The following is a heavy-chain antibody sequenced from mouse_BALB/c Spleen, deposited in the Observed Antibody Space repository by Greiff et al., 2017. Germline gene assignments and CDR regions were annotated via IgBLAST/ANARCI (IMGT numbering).Heavy chain of an antibody. CDR2: ISYDGSN. J-gene: IGHJ3*01. V-gene: IGHV3-6*02. CDR3: AIYYGGAWFAY. D-gene: IGHD1-2*01. Sequence: EVKLMESGPGLVKPSQSLSLTCSVTGYSITSGYYWNWIRQFPGNKLEWMGYISYDGSNNYNPSLKNRISITRDTSKNQFFLKLNSVTTEDTATYYCAIYYGGAWFAYWGQGTLVTVSA. CDR1: GYSITSGYY.